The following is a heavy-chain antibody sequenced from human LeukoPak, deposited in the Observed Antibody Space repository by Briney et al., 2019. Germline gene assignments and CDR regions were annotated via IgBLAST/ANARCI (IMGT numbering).Heavy chain of an antibody. J-gene: IGHJ4*02. CDR2: ISYDGSKK. D-gene: IGHD3-22*01. V-gene: IGHV3-30*18. CDR3: AKRYDTTVYSINFDY. CDR1: GFRFSNYA. Sequence: GGSLRLSCAASGFRFSNYAMHWVRQAPGKGLEWVTGISYDGSKKYYADSVKGRFTISRDNSKNTLYLQMNSLRADDTAMYYCAKRYDTTVYSINFDYWGQGTLVTVSS.